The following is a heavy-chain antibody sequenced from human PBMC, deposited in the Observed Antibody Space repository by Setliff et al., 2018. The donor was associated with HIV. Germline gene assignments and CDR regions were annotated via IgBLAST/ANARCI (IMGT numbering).Heavy chain of an antibody. CDR3: ARGRLSWSPDF. CDR1: GYTFTNYD. V-gene: IGHV1-8*02. CDR2: MNPNSGRA. J-gene: IGHJ4*02. Sequence: ASVKVSCKASGYTFTNYDINWVRQSPGQGLEWLGWMNPNSGRAGSAQMFQGRLTMTRDTSTSTAYMELRSLTSDDTAIYYCARGRLSWSPDFWGQGTLVTVSS.